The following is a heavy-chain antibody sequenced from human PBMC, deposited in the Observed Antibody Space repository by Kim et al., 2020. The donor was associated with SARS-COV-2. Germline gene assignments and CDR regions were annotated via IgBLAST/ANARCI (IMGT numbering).Heavy chain of an antibody. Sequence: GGSLRLSCAASGFTFSSYAMHWVRQAPGKGLEWVAVISYDGSNKYYVDSVKGRFTISRDNSKNTLYLQMNSLRAEDTAVYYCARDDQQLVSSYMDVWGQGTTVTVSS. D-gene: IGHD6-13*01. CDR3: ARDDQQLVSSYMDV. CDR2: ISYDGSNK. CDR1: GFTFSSYA. V-gene: IGHV3-30*04. J-gene: IGHJ6*02.